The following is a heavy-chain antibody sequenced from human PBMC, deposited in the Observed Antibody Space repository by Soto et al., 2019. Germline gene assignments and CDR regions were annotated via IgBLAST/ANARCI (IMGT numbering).Heavy chain of an antibody. D-gene: IGHD2-21*02. CDR2: IYWDDDK. Sequence: QITLKESGPTLVKPTQTLTLTCTFSGFSLSTTGVGVGWIRQPPGKALEWLALIYWDDDKRYNPSLISRLTITKDTSNNQVVLAMPNVDPVDTATYYCVQSRCGGDCLQSYSSHSYYGLDVWGQGTTATVSS. CDR1: GFSLSTTGVG. J-gene: IGHJ6*02. CDR3: VQSRCGGDCLQSYSSHSYYGLDV. V-gene: IGHV2-5*02.